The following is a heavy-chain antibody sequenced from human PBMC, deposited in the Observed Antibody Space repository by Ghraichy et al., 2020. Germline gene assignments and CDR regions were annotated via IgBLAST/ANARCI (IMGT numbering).Heavy chain of an antibody. CDR3: ARGPYGDYDINWFDP. V-gene: IGHV3-21*01. Sequence: LSLTCAASGFTFSSYSMNWVRQAPGKGLEWVSSISSSSSYIYYADSVKGRFTISRDNAKNSLYLQMNSLRAEDTAVYYCARGPYGDYDINWFDPWGQGTLVTVSS. CDR2: ISSSSSYI. D-gene: IGHD4-17*01. J-gene: IGHJ5*02. CDR1: GFTFSSYS.